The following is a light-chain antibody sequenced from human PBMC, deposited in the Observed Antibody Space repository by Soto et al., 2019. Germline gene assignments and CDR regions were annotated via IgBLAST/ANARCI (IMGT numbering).Light chain of an antibody. CDR1: QSVSRH. CDR3: QQHSNWLT. CDR2: DAS. J-gene: IGKJ4*01. Sequence: EIVLTQSPATLSLSPGERATLSCRASQSVSRHLAWYQQKPGQAPRLLIYDASNRATGIPARFSGSGSGTDFTLTISSLEPEDSAVYYCQQHSNWLTFGGGTKVEIK. V-gene: IGKV3-11*01.